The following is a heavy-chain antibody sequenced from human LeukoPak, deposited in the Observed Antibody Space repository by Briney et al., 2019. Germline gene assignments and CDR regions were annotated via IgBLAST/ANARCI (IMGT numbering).Heavy chain of an antibody. CDR1: GGTFSSYA. D-gene: IGHD6-19*01. CDR3: ARDYRLAVAGIFDP. CDR2: IIPIFGTA. V-gene: IGHV1-69*13. Sequence: SVKVSCKASGGTFSSYAISWVRQAPGQGLEWMGGIIPIFGTANYAQKFQGRVTITADESTSTAYMELSSLRSDDTAVYYCARDYRLAVAGIFDPWGQGTLVTVSS. J-gene: IGHJ5*02.